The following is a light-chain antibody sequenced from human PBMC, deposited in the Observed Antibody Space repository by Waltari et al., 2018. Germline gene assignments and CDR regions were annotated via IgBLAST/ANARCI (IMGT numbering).Light chain of an antibody. CDR1: SSDVGGYNY. V-gene: IGLV2-14*01. J-gene: IGLJ1*01. CDR2: EVS. Sequence: QSAPTQPASVSGSPGQSITISCTGTSSDVGGYNYVSWYQQYPGKAPKLMIYEVSNRPSGVSNRFSGSKSGNTASLTISGLQAEDEADYYCSSYTSSSTLNVFGTGTTVTVL. CDR3: SSYTSSSTLNV.